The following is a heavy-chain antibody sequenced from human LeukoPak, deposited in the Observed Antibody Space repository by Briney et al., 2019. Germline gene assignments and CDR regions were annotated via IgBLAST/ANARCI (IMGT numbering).Heavy chain of an antibody. Sequence: SETLSLTCTVSGGSISSSSYYWGWIRQPPGKGLEWIGSIYYSGSTYYNPSLKSRVTISVDTSKNQFSLKLSSVTAADTAVYYCARVQGQRGYSYGSADYWGQGTLVTVSS. CDR3: ARVQGQRGYSYGSADY. V-gene: IGHV4-39*07. CDR1: GGSISSSSYY. D-gene: IGHD5-18*01. CDR2: IYYSGST. J-gene: IGHJ4*02.